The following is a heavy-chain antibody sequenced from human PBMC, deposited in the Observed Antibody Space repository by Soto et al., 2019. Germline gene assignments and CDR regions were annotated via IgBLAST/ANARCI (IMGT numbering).Heavy chain of an antibody. V-gene: IGHV1-69*02. CDR2: IIPILGVA. Sequence: QVQLVQSGAEVKKPGSSVKVSCKASGGPFSTYTISWVRQAPGQGLEWMGRIIPILGVANYAQKFQGRVSXXXXXXXXXXXXXXXXXRXEDTAMYYCAKVRGGADAEGYYFDFWGQGTLVTVSS. J-gene: IGHJ4*02. CDR1: GGPFSTYT. CDR3: AKVRGGADAEGYYFDF. D-gene: IGHD3-10*01.